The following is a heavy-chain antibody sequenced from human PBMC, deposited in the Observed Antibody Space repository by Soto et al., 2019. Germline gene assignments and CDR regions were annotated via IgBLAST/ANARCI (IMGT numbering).Heavy chain of an antibody. CDR3: VRGGGGGLFDP. CDR1: GFTFGDSY. J-gene: IGHJ5*02. V-gene: IGHV3-11*06. Sequence: LGGSLRLSCAGSGFTFGDSYMSWIRQAPGKGLEWLSYISPGSRYPAYADSVKGRFTISRDNAKRSLYLQMMSLTAEDTAIYYCVRGGGGGLFDPWGQGTMVTVSS. CDR2: ISPGSRYP. D-gene: IGHD2-15*01.